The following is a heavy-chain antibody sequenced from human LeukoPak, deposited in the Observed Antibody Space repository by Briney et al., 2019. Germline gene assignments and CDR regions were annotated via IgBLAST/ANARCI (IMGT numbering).Heavy chain of an antibody. CDR3: ARAVVSATGPFDY. D-gene: IGHD2-15*01. CDR2: IYYSGST. Sequence: PSETLSLTCTVSGGSISSYYWSWIRQPPGKGLEWIGYIYYSGSTNYNPSLKSRVTISVDTSKNQFSLKLSSVTAAATAVYYCARAVVSATGPFDYWSQGTLVTVSS. CDR1: GGSISSYY. V-gene: IGHV4-59*01. J-gene: IGHJ4*02.